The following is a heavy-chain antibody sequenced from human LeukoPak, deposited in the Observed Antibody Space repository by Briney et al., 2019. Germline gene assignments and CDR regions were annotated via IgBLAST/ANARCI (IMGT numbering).Heavy chain of an antibody. J-gene: IGHJ4*02. CDR1: GFTFSSYG. D-gene: IGHD2-2*01. V-gene: IGHV3-30*18. CDR3: AKALAGYCSSTSCYEADY. CDR2: ISYDGSNK. Sequence: LPGGSLRLSCAASGFTFSSYGMHWVRQAPGKGLEWVAVISYDGSNKCYADSVKGRFTISRDNSKNTLYLQMNSLRAEDTAVYYCAKALAGYCSSTSCYEADYWGQGTLVTVSS.